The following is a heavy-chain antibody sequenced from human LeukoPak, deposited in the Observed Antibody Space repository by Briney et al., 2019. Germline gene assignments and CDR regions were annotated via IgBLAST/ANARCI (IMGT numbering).Heavy chain of an antibody. D-gene: IGHD6-19*01. Sequence: ASVKVSCKASGYTFTSYYMHWVRQAPGQGLEWMTMINPRGGSTIYAQKFQGRVAMTRDMSTSTVYMELSSLRSEDTAVYYCARFAVHRRITVAGQFGLDYWGQGTLVSLSS. CDR3: ARFAVHRRITVAGQFGLDY. CDR2: INPRGGST. CDR1: GYTFTSYY. J-gene: IGHJ4*02. V-gene: IGHV1-46*01.